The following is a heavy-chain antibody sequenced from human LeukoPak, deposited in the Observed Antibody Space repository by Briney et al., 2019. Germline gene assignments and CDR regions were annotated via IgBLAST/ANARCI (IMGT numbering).Heavy chain of an antibody. J-gene: IGHJ4*02. D-gene: IGHD5-18*01. CDR3: AKGTYSYGNYPPDY. CDR2: ISGSGGST. CDR1: GFTFSSYA. Sequence: GGSLRLSCAASGFTFSSYAMSWVRQAPGNGLEWVSAISGSGGSTYYADSVKGRFTISRDNSKNTLYLQMNSLRAEDTAVYYCAKGTYSYGNYPPDYWGQGTLVTVSS. V-gene: IGHV3-23*01.